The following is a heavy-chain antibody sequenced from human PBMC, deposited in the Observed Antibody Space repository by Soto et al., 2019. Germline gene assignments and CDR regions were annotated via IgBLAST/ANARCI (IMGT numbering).Heavy chain of an antibody. J-gene: IGHJ4*02. CDR1: GGSISGYY. Sequence: QVQLQESGPGVVKPSETLSLTCTISGGSISGYYWTWIRQSPGKGLEYIGYIYSGNTNYNPSLNSRVTISVDTSKNHYSLKLSSVTAADTAVYYCGRISCDGDYAYWGQGTLVTVSS. CDR2: IYSGNT. D-gene: IGHD3-16*01. CDR3: GRISCDGDYAY. V-gene: IGHV4-59*12.